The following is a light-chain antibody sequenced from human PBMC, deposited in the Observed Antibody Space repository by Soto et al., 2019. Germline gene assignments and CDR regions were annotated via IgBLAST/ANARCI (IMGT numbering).Light chain of an antibody. J-gene: IGKJ2*01. CDR1: QGISPY. V-gene: IGKV1-39*01. CDR3: QQSYRTPYT. Sequence: DIQMTQSPSSLSASVGDRVTITCRASQGISPYLIWYQQRQGKAPKLLMYAASNLVSGVPARFSGSGSGTDFTLTISSLQPEDFATYYCQQSYRTPYTFGQGTKLETK. CDR2: AAS.